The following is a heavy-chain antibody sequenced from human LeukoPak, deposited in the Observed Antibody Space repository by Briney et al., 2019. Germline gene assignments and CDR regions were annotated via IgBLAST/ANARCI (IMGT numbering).Heavy chain of an antibody. CDR1: GFTFSSYA. V-gene: IGHV3-23*01. Sequence: PGGSLRLSCAASGFTFSSYAMSWVRQAPGKGLEWVSSIPRNGGSTYYADSVKGRFTISRDNSKNTLYVQMNSLRVDDTAVYYCAKDAQHDYGDYGVFDYWGQGTLVTVSS. CDR2: IPRNGGST. J-gene: IGHJ4*02. CDR3: AKDAQHDYGDYGVFDY. D-gene: IGHD4-17*01.